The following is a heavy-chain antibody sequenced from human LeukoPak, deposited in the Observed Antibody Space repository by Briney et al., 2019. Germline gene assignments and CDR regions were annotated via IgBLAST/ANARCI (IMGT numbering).Heavy chain of an antibody. CDR1: GYTFTGYF. J-gene: IGHJ4*02. CDR3: ARTMSYNWRIDY. V-gene: IGHV1-2*02. Sequence: GASVKVSCKASGYTFTGYFIHWVRQAPGQGLAWMGWINPNNGDTQYAQRFQDRVTMTRDTSISTAYMDLSRLTSDDMAVYYCARTMSYNWRIDYWGQGTLVTVSS. CDR2: INPNNGDT. D-gene: IGHD3-10*01.